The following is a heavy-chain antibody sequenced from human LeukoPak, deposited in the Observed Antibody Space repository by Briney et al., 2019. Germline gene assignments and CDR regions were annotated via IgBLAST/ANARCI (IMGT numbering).Heavy chain of an antibody. CDR2: IDGSNYI. V-gene: IGHV3-21*01. CDR1: GFAFSLYN. D-gene: IGHD3/OR15-3a*01. J-gene: IGHJ1*01. Sequence: GGSLRLSCAASGFAFSLYNMNWVRQAPGKGLEWVSCIDGSNYIYFADSVKGRFTVSRDNAKNLLYLQLNRLRAEDTAVYYCARDEGLPAEFFQHWGQGTLVTVSS. CDR3: ARDEGLPAEFFQH.